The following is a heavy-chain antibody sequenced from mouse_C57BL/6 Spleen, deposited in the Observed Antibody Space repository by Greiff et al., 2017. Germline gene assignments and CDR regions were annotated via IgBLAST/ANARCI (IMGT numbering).Heavy chain of an antibody. CDR3: SRGGDDGSWFAY. CDR1: GYAFSSYW. Sequence: QVQLQQSGAELVKPGASVKISCKASGYAFSSYWMNWVKQRPGKGLEWIGQIYPGDGDTNSNGKFKGKATLTADNSSSTAYMQLSSLTSEDSAVYFLSRGGDDGSWFAYWGQGTLVTVSA. V-gene: IGHV1-80*01. J-gene: IGHJ3*01. D-gene: IGHD2-2*01. CDR2: IYPGDGDT.